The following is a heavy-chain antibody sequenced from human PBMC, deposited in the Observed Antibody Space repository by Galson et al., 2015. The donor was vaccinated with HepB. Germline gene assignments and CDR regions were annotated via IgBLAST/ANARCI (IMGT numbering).Heavy chain of an antibody. CDR3: ARDTYYGVIIAHDAFDI. J-gene: IGHJ3*02. CDR1: GGTFSSYA. V-gene: IGHV1-69*05. CDR2: IIPIFGTA. D-gene: IGHD3-3*01. Sequence: SCKASGGTFSSYAISWVRQAPGQGLEWMGGIIPIFGTANYAQKLQGRVTMTTDTPTSTAYMELRSLTSDDTAVYYCARDTYYGVIIAHDAFDIWGQGTMVTVSS.